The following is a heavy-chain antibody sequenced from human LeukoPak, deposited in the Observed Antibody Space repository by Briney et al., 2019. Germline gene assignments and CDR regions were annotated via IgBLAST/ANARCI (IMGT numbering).Heavy chain of an antibody. CDR1: GYSISSGYY. D-gene: IGHD3-22*01. V-gene: IGHV4-38-2*02. CDR2: IYHSGST. J-gene: IGHJ4*02. Sequence: SETLSLTCAVSGYSISSGYYWGWIRQPPGKGVEGIGSIYHSGSTYYNPSLKSRVTISVDTSKNQFSLKLTSVTAADTAVYYCARDASSGGHYWGQGTLVTVSS. CDR3: ARDASSGGHY.